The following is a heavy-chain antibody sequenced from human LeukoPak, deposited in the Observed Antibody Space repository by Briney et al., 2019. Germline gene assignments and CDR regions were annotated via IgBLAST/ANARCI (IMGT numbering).Heavy chain of an antibody. V-gene: IGHV3-21*01. CDR1: GFTFSSYS. Sequence: GGSLRLSCAASGFTFSSYSMNWVRQAPGKGLEWVSSISSSSSYIYYADSVKGRFTISRDNAKNSLYLQMNSLRAEDTAVYYCARPMYSSGWYHELVYWGQGNLVTVSS. CDR2: ISSSSSYI. CDR3: ARPMYSSGWYHELVY. J-gene: IGHJ4*02. D-gene: IGHD6-19*01.